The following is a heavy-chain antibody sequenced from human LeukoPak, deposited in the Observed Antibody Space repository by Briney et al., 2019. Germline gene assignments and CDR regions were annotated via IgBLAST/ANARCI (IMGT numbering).Heavy chain of an antibody. CDR2: VYHSGST. J-gene: IGHJ5*02. V-gene: IGHV4-38-2*01. CDR3: ARHGNYYDTSQSDP. D-gene: IGHD3-22*01. CDR1: GYSISSGYY. Sequence: SETLSLTCAVSGYSISSGYYWGWIRQPPGKGLEWIGSVYHSGSTYYNPSLKSRVTISVDTSKHQFSLRLTSVTAADTAVYYCARHGNYYDTSQSDPWGQGTLVTVSS.